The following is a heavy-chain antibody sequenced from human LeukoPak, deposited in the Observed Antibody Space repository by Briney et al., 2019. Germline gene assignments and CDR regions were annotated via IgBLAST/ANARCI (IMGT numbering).Heavy chain of an antibody. J-gene: IGHJ4*02. D-gene: IGHD3-10*01. CDR1: GFTFSDYY. CDR2: ISSSGSTI. CDR3: ARDGTPTVPSVSHGSGSYIGY. V-gene: IGHV3-11*01. Sequence: GGSLRLSCAASGFTFSDYYMSWIRQAPGKGLEWVSYISSSGSTIYYADSVKGRFTISRDNAKNSLYLQMNSLRAEDTAVYYCARDGTPTVPSVSHGSGSYIGYWGQGTLVTVSS.